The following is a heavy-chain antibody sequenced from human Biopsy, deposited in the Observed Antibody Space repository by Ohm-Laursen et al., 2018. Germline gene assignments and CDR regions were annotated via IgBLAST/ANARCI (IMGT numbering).Heavy chain of an antibody. J-gene: IGHJ1*01. Sequence: GTLSLTCTVSGGSFTGNYWTWIRQPPGQGLEWLGHISHTGYTSYKSSLKSRVTISLDTSRKHFPLRLTSLAAADTAVYYCARGSNEYGGLYFPHWGQGTLVTVSS. CDR2: ISHTGYT. CDR3: ARGSNEYGGLYFPH. D-gene: IGHD4-23*01. V-gene: IGHV4-59*08. CDR1: GGSFTGNY.